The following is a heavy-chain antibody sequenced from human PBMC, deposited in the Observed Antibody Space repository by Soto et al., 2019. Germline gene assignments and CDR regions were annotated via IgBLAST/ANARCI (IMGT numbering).Heavy chain of an antibody. CDR1: GGSFSGYY. CDR2: INHSGST. CDR3: ASAPYYDILTGYRANWFDP. V-gene: IGHV4-34*01. Sequence: SSETLSLTCAVYGGSFSGYYWSWIRQPPGKGLEWIGEINHSGSTNYNPSLKSRVTISVDTSKNQFSLKLSSVTAADTAVYYCASAPYYDILTGYRANWFDPWGQGTLVTVSS. J-gene: IGHJ5*02. D-gene: IGHD3-9*01.